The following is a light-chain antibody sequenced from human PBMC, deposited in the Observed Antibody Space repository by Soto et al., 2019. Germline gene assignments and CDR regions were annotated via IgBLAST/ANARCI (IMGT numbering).Light chain of an antibody. J-gene: IGLJ2*01. V-gene: IGLV1-51*01. CDR2: DNN. CDR1: SSNIGNSY. Sequence: QSVLTQPPSVSAAPGQKVTISCSGSSSNIGNSYVSWYQQLPGTAPKLLIYDNNQRPSGIPDRFSGSKSGTSASLGITGLQTGDEADYYCRTWDSSLSAVVFGGGTKLTVL. CDR3: RTWDSSLSAVV.